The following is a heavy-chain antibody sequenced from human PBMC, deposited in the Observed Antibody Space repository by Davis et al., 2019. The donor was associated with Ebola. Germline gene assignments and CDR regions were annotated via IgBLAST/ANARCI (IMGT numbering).Heavy chain of an antibody. CDR2: IYYSGST. CDR3: ARDPRIAVAGTPYYYYYGMDV. V-gene: IGHV4-59*01. D-gene: IGHD6-19*01. CDR1: GGSISSYY. J-gene: IGHJ6*02. Sequence: MPSETLSLTCTVSGGSISSYYWSWIRQPPGKGLEWIGYIYYSGSTNYNPSLKSRVTISVDTSKNQFSLKLSSVTAADTAVYYCARDPRIAVAGTPYYYYYGMDVWGQGTTATVSS.